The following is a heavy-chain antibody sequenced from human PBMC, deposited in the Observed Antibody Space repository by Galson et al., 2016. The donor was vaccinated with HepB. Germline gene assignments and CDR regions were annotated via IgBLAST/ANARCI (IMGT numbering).Heavy chain of an antibody. CDR1: GFTFGDYA. CDR2: IRSKAYGETT. Sequence: SLRLSCAASGFTFGDYAMSWFRQAPGKGLEWVGFIRSKAYGETTEYAASVQGRFTISRDDSKSKGIAYLQMNSLKTEDTAAYYCTRVDLGYCSSSNCFYYYGMDVWGQGTTVTVSS. J-gene: IGHJ6*02. D-gene: IGHD2-2*01. CDR3: TRVDLGYCSSSNCFYYYGMDV. V-gene: IGHV3-49*03.